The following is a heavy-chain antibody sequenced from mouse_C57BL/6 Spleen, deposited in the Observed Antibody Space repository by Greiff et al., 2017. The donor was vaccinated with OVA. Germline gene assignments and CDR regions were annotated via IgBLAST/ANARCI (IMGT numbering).Heavy chain of an antibody. Sequence: VQLQQSGPELVKPGASVKISCKASGYTFTDYYMNWVKQSHGKSLEWIGDINPNDGGTSYNQKFKGKATLTVDKSSSTAYMELRSLTSEDSAVYYCARWGKYDYEKYYFDYWGQGTTLTVSS. CDR2: INPNDGGT. J-gene: IGHJ2*01. D-gene: IGHD2-4*01. V-gene: IGHV1-26*01. CDR1: GYTFTDYY. CDR3: ARWGKYDYEKYYFDY.